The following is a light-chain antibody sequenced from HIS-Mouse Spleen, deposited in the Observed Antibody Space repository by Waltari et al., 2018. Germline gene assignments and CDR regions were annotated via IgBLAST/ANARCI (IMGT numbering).Light chain of an antibody. CDR3: QSADSSGTGWV. CDR1: ALPKQY. Sequence: SYELTQPPSVSVSPGQTARITCSGDALPKQYAYWYQQKPGQAPVLVIYKDSARPSGLPERFSGSSSGTTVTLTISGVQAEDEADYYCQSADSSGTGWVFGGGTKLTVL. CDR2: KDS. V-gene: IGLV3-25*03. J-gene: IGLJ3*02.